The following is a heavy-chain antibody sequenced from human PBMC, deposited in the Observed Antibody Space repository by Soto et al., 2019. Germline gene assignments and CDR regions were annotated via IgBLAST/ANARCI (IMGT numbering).Heavy chain of an antibody. CDR1: GGSISSGGYY. D-gene: IGHD6-13*01. CDR2: IYYSGST. V-gene: IGHV4-31*03. CDR3: ARESSRYGCFDY. J-gene: IGHJ4*02. Sequence: QVQLQESGPGLVKPSQTLSLTCTVSGGSISSGGYYWSWSRQHPGKGLEWIGYIYYSGSTYYNPSLKSRVTISVDTSKSQFSLKLSSVTAADTAVYYCARESSRYGCFDYWGQGTLVTVSS.